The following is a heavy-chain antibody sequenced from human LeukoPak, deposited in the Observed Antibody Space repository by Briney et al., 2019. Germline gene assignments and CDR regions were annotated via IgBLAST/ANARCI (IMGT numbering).Heavy chain of an antibody. CDR2: IYPGDSDT. CDR3: ARLRPPALRSNWFDP. J-gene: IGHJ5*02. Sequence: GESLKISCKGSGYSFTSYWIGWVRQMPGKGLEWMGIIYPGDSDTRYSPSFQGQVTISADKSISTAYLQWSSLKASDTAMYYCARLRPPALRSNWFDPWGQGTLVTVSS. CDR1: GYSFTSYW. D-gene: IGHD3-3*01. V-gene: IGHV5-51*01.